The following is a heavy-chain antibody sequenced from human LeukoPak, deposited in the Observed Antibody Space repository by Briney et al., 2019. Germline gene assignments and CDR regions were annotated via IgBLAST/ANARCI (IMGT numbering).Heavy chain of an antibody. J-gene: IGHJ4*02. D-gene: IGHD3-9*01. Sequence: GGSLRLSCAASGFTFDDYAMHWVRQAPGKGLEWVSGIGWNSGSIGYADSVKGRFTISRDNAKNSLYLQMNSLRAEDTALYYWAKKGLRYFDWLLYGGGDFDYWGQGALVTVSS. CDR3: AKKGLRYFDWLLYGGGDFDY. CDR1: GFTFDDYA. CDR2: IGWNSGSI. V-gene: IGHV3-9*01.